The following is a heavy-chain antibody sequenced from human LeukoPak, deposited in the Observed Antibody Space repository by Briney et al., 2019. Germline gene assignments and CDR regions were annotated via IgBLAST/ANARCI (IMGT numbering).Heavy chain of an antibody. CDR1: GYIFTGYS. CDR2: INPNSGGT. Sequence: ASVKVSCKGSGYIFTGYSMHWVRQAPGQGPEWMGRINPNSGGTNYAQKFQERVTMTRDTSISTAYMELSSLRSDNTAVYYCARDLSSTSNWELDYWGQGTLVTVSS. CDR3: ARDLSSTSNWELDY. D-gene: IGHD1-26*01. J-gene: IGHJ4*02. V-gene: IGHV1-2*06.